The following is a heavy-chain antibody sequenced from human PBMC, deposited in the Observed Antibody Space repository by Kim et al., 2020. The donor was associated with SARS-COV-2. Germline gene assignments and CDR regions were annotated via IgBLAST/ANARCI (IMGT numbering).Heavy chain of an antibody. D-gene: IGHD5-18*01. CDR3: ASLYIRDSYGSDYVMDV. J-gene: IGHJ6*01. Sequence: GGSLRLSCAASGFTFSSYEMNWVRQAPGKGLEWVSYIASSGSSIHYADSVRGRFTISRDNAKNSLYLQMNSLRAEDTAVYYCASLYIRDSYGSDYVMDV. CDR2: IASSGSSI. V-gene: IGHV3-48*03. CDR1: GFTFSSYE.